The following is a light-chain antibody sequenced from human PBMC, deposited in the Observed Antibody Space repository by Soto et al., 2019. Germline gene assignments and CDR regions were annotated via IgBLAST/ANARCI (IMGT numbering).Light chain of an antibody. CDR2: GAS. Sequence: EIVMTQSPATLSMSPGERATLSCRASQSISSNLAWYQQKPGQDPRLLIYGASNRATGIPSRFSGGGSETEFTLTISSLQSEDFAVYYCQQYDNWPPTYTFGQGTKLEIK. CDR1: QSISSN. CDR3: QQYDNWPPTYT. J-gene: IGKJ2*01. V-gene: IGKV3-15*01.